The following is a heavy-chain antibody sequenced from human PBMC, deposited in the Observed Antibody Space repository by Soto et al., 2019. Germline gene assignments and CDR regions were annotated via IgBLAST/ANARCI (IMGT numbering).Heavy chain of an antibody. Sequence: ASVKVSCKASGVSFSTCTITWMRHAPGQGLEWMGGIIPKSATSNYAQKFQGRVTITADESTSTAYMDLSSLRSEDTAVYYCARGPKSGNFFLSYFGYWGQGTLVTVSS. CDR1: GVSFSTCT. CDR2: IIPKSATS. V-gene: IGHV1-69*13. CDR3: ARGPKSGNFFLSYFGY. D-gene: IGHD1-26*01. J-gene: IGHJ4*02.